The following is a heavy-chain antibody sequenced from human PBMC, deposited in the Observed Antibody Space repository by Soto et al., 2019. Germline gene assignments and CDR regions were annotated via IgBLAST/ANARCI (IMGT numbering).Heavy chain of an antibody. J-gene: IGHJ4*02. CDR1: GYTFPNYG. D-gene: IGHD3-10*01. Sequence: ASVKVSCKASGYTFPNYGITWVRQAPGQGLEWMGWITPYKDNTKYAQDLQGRVTMTTDTYTSTAYMELRSLRSDDTAMYYCARDLDGSGAYYTDFWGQGTLVTVSS. V-gene: IGHV1-18*01. CDR3: ARDLDGSGAYYTDF. CDR2: ITPYKDNT.